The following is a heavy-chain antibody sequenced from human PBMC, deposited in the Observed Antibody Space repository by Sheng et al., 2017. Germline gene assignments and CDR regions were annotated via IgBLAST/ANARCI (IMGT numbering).Heavy chain of an antibody. V-gene: IGHV3-30*04. D-gene: IGHD3-10*01. CDR3: ARDQRYYYGSGSYSGMDV. CDR2: ISYDGSNK. CDR1: GFTFSSYA. J-gene: IGHJ6*02. Sequence: ESGGGVVQPGRSLRLSCAASGFTFSSYAMHWVRQAPGKGLEWVAVISYDGSNKYYADSVKGRFTISRDNSKNTLYLQMNSLRAEDTAVYYCARDQRYYYGSGSYSGMDVWGQGTTVTVSS.